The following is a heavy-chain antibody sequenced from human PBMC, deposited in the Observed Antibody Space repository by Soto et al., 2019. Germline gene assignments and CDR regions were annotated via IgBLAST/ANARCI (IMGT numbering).Heavy chain of an antibody. J-gene: IGHJ4*02. Sequence: EVQLVESGGGLVNPGGSLRLSCAASGFTFNNAWMSWVRQAPGKGLEWVGRIKSNTDGGTADYAAPVNGRFTVSRDDSKNTVYLQMNSLKTEETAVYYCATDLKTGTERGKFDYWGQGTLVTVSS. CDR2: IKSNTDGGTA. CDR1: GFTFNNAW. V-gene: IGHV3-15*01. CDR3: ATDLKTGTERGKFDY. D-gene: IGHD1-1*01.